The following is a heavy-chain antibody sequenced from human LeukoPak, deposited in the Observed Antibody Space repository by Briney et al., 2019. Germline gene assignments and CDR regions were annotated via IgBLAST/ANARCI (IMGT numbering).Heavy chain of an antibody. J-gene: IGHJ3*02. Sequence: ASVKVSCKASGYTFTGYYMRWVRQAPGQGLEWMGRINPNSGGTNYAQKFQGRVTMTRDTSISTAYMELSRLRSDDTAVYYCARANGDQRSNAFDIWGQGTMVTVSS. CDR1: GYTFTGYY. D-gene: IGHD4-17*01. CDR2: INPNSGGT. CDR3: ARANGDQRSNAFDI. V-gene: IGHV1-2*06.